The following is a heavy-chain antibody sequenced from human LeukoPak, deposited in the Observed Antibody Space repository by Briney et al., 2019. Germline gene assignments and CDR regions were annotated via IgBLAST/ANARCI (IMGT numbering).Heavy chain of an antibody. CDR3: AKSSDIVATIMVIDY. J-gene: IGHJ4*02. V-gene: IGHV3-23*01. CDR2: ISGSGGST. CDR1: GFIFSSYE. Sequence: GGSLRLSCAASGFIFSSYEMSWVRQAPGKGLEWVSAISGSGGSTYYADSVKGRFTISRDNSKNTLYLQMNSLRAEDTAVYYCAKSSDIVATIMVIDYWGQGTLVTVSS. D-gene: IGHD5-12*01.